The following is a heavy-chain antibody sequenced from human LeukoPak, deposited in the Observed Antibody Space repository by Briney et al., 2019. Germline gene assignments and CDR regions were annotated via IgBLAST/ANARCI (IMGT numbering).Heavy chain of an antibody. D-gene: IGHD1-20*01. V-gene: IGHV3-64D*06. J-gene: IGHJ4*02. CDR3: ANGGISGTTLIN. CDR2: ISSDGYYT. CDR1: GFTFSSYA. Sequence: GGSLRLSCSASGFTFSSYAIHWVRQAPGKGLQYVSAISSDGYYTYYTDSVKGRFTISRDNSKNTLYLQMSGLRAEDTAVYYCANGGISGTTLINWGQGTLVTVSS.